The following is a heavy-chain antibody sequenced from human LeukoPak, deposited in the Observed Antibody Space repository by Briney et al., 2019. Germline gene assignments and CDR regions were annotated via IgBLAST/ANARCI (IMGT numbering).Heavy chain of an antibody. D-gene: IGHD6-6*01. CDR2: IYYSGST. J-gene: IGHJ6*03. CDR1: GGSISSSSYY. V-gene: IGHV4-39*01. Sequence: SETLSLTCTVSGGSISSSSYYWGWIRQPPGKGLEWIGSIYYSGSTYYNPSLKSRATISVDTSKNQFSLKLSSVTAADTAVYYCARMRDIRIAARKHYYYYYMDVWGKGTTVTVSS. CDR3: ARMRDIRIAARKHYYYYYMDV.